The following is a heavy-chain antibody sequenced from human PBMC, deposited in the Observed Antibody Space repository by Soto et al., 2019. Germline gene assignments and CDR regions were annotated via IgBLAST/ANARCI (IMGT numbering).Heavy chain of an antibody. Sequence: RSLRLTCTASGITFGDYAMSWFRQAQGKGLEWVGFIRSKAYGGTTEYAASVKGRFTISRDDSKSIAYLQMSSLKTEDTAVYYCTRMSACSGYDSNWRHEPLFRVSS. CDR1: GITFGDYA. CDR2: IRSKAYGGTT. D-gene: IGHD5-12*01. CDR3: TRMSACSGYDSN. J-gene: IGHJ4*01. V-gene: IGHV3-49*03.